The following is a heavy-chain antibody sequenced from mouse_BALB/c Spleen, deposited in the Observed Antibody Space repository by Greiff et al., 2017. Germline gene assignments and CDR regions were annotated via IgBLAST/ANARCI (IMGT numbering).Heavy chain of an antibody. CDR1: GYTFTSYY. D-gene: IGHD1-1*01. V-gene: IGHV1S56*01. J-gene: IGHJ1*01. CDR2: IYPGNVNT. CDR3: ARSPYYYGSSWYFDV. Sequence: VQLQQSGPELVKPGASVRISCKASGYTFTSYYIHWVKQRPGQGLEWIGWIYPGNVNTKYNEKFKGKATLTADKSSSTAYMQLSSLTSEDSAVYFCARSPYYYGSSWYFDVWGAGTTVTVSS.